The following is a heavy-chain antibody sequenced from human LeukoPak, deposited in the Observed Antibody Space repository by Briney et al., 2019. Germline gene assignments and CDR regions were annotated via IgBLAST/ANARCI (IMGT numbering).Heavy chain of an antibody. CDR3: AREGGLVLMVYAIRPDAFDI. D-gene: IGHD2-8*01. CDR2: IKQDGSEK. Sequence: PGGSLRLSCAASGFTFSSYVMNWVRQAPGKGLEWVANIKQDGSEKYYVDSVKGRFTISRDNAKNSLYLQMNSLRAEDTAVYYCAREGGLVLMVYAIRPDAFDIWGQGTMVTVSS. J-gene: IGHJ3*02. V-gene: IGHV3-7*03. CDR1: GFTFSSYV.